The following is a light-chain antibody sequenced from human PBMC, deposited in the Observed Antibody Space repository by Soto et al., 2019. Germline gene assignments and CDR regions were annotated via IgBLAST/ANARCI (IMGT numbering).Light chain of an antibody. V-gene: IGKV3-20*01. Sequence: EIVLTQSPGTLSLSPGERVTLSCRASHGVDNYLAWYQHKPVQAPRLLIYGASSRAAGVPDRFSGSGFGTDFTLTISKLEPDDFAVYYCHQYGVSPPTFGQGTKVEIK. J-gene: IGKJ1*01. CDR2: GAS. CDR1: HGVDNY. CDR3: HQYGVSPPT.